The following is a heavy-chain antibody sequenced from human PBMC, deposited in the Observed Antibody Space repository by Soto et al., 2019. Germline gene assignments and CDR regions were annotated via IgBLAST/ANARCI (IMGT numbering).Heavy chain of an antibody. CDR3: ARVHYYDSSGFYL. J-gene: IGHJ4*02. D-gene: IGHD3-22*01. V-gene: IGHV3-21*01. CDR2: ISSSSSYI. Sequence: GGSLRLSRPASGFTFTSYSMNWVRQAAGKGLEWVSSISSSSSYIYYGDSVKGRFTISRDNAKNSLYLQMNSLRAEDTATYYCARVHYYDSSGFYLWGQGTLVTVSS. CDR1: GFTFTSYS.